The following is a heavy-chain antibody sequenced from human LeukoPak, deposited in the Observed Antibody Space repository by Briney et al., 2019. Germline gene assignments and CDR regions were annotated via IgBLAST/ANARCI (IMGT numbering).Heavy chain of an antibody. V-gene: IGHV4-4*07. CDR1: GGSISSYY. J-gene: IGHJ2*01. Sequence: SVTLSLTCTVSGGSISSYYWSWIRQPAGKGLEWIGRIYTSGSTNYNPSLKSRVTISVDTSKNQFSLKLSSVTAADTAVYYYARDPGTMVRGKYFDLWGRGTLVTVSS. CDR2: IYTSGST. CDR3: ARDPGTMVRGKYFDL. D-gene: IGHD3-10*01.